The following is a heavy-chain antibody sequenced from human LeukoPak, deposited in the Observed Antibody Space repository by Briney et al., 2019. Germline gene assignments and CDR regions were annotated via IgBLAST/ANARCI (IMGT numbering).Heavy chain of an antibody. D-gene: IGHD5-18*01. V-gene: IGHV1-69*05. J-gene: IGHJ6*03. CDR1: GGTFSSYA. CDR2: IIPIFGTA. Sequence: ASVKVSCKASGGTFSSYAISWVRQAPGQGLEWMGRIIPIFGTANYAQKFQGRVTITTDESTSTAYMELSSLRSEDTAVYYCARGAAMVFYYYYMDVWGKGTTVTVSS. CDR3: ARGAAMVFYYYYMDV.